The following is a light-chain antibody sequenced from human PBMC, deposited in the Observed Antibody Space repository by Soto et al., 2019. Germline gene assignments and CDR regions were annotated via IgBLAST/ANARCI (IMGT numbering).Light chain of an antibody. Sequence: QSVLTQPASVSGSPGQLITISCTGTSSDVGGYNYVSWYQQHPGKAPKLMIYDVSNRPSGVSNRFSGSKSGNTASLTISGLQAEDEADYYCSSSTSSSTPYVFGTGTKVTV. CDR2: DVS. CDR3: SSSTSSSTPYV. J-gene: IGLJ1*01. V-gene: IGLV2-14*01. CDR1: SSDVGGYNY.